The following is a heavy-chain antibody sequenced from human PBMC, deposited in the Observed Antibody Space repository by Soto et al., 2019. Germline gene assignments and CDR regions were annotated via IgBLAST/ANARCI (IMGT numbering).Heavy chain of an antibody. CDR1: GFSLSTSGMC. V-gene: IGHV2-70*01. CDR2: IDWDDEK. J-gene: IGHJ5*02. Sequence: SGPTLVNPTQTLTLTCTVSGFSLSTSGMCVSWIRQPPGKALEWLALIDWDDEKFYSTSLKTRLSISKDTSTNLVVLTMTNMDPVDTATYYCARIIRETGSSRAFDPWGQGTLVTVSS. CDR3: ARIIRETGSSRAFDP. D-gene: IGHD6-13*01.